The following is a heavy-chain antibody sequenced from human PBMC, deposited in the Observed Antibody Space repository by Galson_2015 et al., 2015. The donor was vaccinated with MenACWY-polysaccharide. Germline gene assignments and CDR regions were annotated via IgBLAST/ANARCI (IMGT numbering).Heavy chain of an antibody. Sequence: SVKVSCKASGYTFTSYDINWARQTTGQGLEWMGWMNPNSGNTGYAQKFQGRVTMTRNTSISIAYMELNSLRSEDTAVYYCARGGKYYYDSSGYLNWFDPWGQGTLVTVSS. D-gene: IGHD3-22*01. J-gene: IGHJ5*02. CDR1: GYTFTSYD. CDR3: ARGGKYYYDSSGYLNWFDP. CDR2: MNPNSGNT. V-gene: IGHV1-8*01.